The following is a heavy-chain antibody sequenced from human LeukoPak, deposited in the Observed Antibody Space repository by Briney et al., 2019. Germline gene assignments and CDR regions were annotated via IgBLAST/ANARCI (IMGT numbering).Heavy chain of an antibody. D-gene: IGHD3-10*01. CDR3: TPLPPMVRGVRTGLLFDP. CDR2: IIPIFGTT. V-gene: IGHV1-69*06. CDR1: GGTFSSYA. Sequence: SVKVSCKASGGTFSSYAISWVRQAPGQGLEWMGGIIPIFGTTIYAQKFQGGVTMTEDTSTDTAYMELSSLRSEDTAVYYCTPLPPMVRGVRTGLLFDPWGQGTLVTVSS. J-gene: IGHJ5*02.